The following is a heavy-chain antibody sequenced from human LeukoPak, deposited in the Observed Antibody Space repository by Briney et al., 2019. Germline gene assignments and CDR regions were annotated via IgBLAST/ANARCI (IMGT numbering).Heavy chain of an antibody. J-gene: IGHJ4*02. CDR1: GGSISGTNW. D-gene: IGHD1-26*01. CDR3: SREGGPFCPFGY. CDR2: ISLAGQT. Sequence: SETLSLTCGVSGGSISGTNWWSWVRQPPGQGLEWIGEISLAGQTNYNPSLNGRVTMSLDKSSNQLSLHLTSVTAADTATYFCSREGGPFCPFGYWGQGTLVTVSS. V-gene: IGHV4/OR15-8*02.